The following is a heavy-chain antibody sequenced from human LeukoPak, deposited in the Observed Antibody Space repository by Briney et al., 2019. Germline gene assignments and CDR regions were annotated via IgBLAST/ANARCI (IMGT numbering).Heavy chain of an antibody. CDR3: AKNQRFLEWLLYD. CDR2: ISWDGGST. J-gene: IGHJ4*02. Sequence: PGGSLRLSCAASGFTFDDYAMHWVRQAPGKGLEWVSLISWDGGSTCYADSVKGRFTISRDNSKNSLYLQMNSLRAEGTALYYCAKNQRFLEWLLYDWGQGTLVTVSS. CDR1: GFTFDDYA. V-gene: IGHV3-43D*03. D-gene: IGHD3-3*01.